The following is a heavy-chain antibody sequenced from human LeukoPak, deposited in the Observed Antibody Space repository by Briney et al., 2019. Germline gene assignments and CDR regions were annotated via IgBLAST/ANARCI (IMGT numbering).Heavy chain of an antibody. D-gene: IGHD1-1*01. V-gene: IGHV4-39*01. J-gene: IGHJ6*03. CDR3: ARQPTTYGGYYYMDV. CDR1: GGSISSYY. CDR2: IYYSGST. Sequence: PSETLSLTCTVSGGSISSYYWGWIRQPPGKGLEWIGSIYYSGSTYYNPSLKSRVTISVDTSKNQFSLKLSSVTAADTAVYYCARQPTTYGGYYYMDVWGKGTTVTISS.